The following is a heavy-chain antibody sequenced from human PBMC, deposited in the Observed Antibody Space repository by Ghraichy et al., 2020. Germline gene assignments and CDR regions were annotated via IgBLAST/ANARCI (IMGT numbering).Heavy chain of an antibody. CDR1: GYTFTSYY. V-gene: IGHV1-46*01. J-gene: IGHJ4*02. CDR2: INPSGGST. CDR3: AREAGRGWRLDFDY. D-gene: IGHD2-21*02. Sequence: ASVKVSCKASGYTFTSYYMHWVRQAPGQGLEWMGIINPSGGSTSYAQRFQGRVTMTRDTSTSTGYMEVSSLRSEDTAVYYCAREAGRGWRLDFDYWGQGTLVTVSS.